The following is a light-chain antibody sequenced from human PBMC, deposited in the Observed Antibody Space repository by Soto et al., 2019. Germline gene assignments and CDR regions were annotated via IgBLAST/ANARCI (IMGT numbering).Light chain of an antibody. J-gene: IGKJ1*01. CDR1: QSVGDNS. CDR2: GAS. CDR3: QQDYSAPRM. Sequence: EIVLTQSPGTLSLSPGERATLSCRASQSVGDNSLTWYQQKPGQAPRLLFYGASNRATGIPDRFSGSGSGTHFTLTISRLEPEDVAVYYCQQDYSAPRMFGQGTKVEIK. V-gene: IGKV3-20*01.